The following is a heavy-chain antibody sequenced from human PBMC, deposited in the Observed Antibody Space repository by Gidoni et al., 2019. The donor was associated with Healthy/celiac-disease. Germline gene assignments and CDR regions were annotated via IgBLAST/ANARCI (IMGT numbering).Heavy chain of an antibody. J-gene: IGHJ6*02. CDR2: ISYDGSNK. V-gene: IGHV3-30*04. D-gene: IGHD1-26*01. Sequence: QVQLVESGGGVVQPGRSLRLSCAASGFTFSSYAMPWVRQAPGKGLEWVAVISYDGSNKYYADSVKGRFTISRDNSKNTLYLQMNSLRAEDTAVYYCARVLVGAPKQPFYYYYGMDVWGQGTTVTVSS. CDR3: ARVLVGAPKQPFYYYYGMDV. CDR1: GFTFSSYA.